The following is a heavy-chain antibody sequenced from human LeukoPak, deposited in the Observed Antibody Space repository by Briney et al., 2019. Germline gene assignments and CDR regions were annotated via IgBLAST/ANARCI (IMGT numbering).Heavy chain of an antibody. CDR1: GGTFSSYA. J-gene: IGHJ4*02. CDR2: IIPIFGTA. V-gene: IGHV1-69*01. D-gene: IGHD3-10*01. Sequence: SVRVSCKASGGTFSSYAISWVRQAPGQGLEWMGGIIPIFGTANYAQKFQGRVTITADESTSTAYMELSSLRSEDTAVYYCAREYGSGSYREIQFDYWGQGTLVTVSS. CDR3: AREYGSGSYREIQFDY.